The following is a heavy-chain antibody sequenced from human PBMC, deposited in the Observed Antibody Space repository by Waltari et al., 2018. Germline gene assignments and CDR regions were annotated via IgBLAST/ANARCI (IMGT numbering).Heavy chain of an antibody. Sequence: QVQLQESGPGLVKPSETLSITCAVSGYSISSGYYWGWIRQPPGKGLEWIGSIYHSGSTYYNPSLKSRVTISVDTSKNQFSLKLSSVTAADTAVYYCARESKYCSSTSCAQNAFDIWGQGTMVTVSS. J-gene: IGHJ3*02. V-gene: IGHV4-38-2*02. D-gene: IGHD2-2*01. CDR1: GYSISSGYY. CDR3: ARESKYCSSTSCAQNAFDI. CDR2: IYHSGST.